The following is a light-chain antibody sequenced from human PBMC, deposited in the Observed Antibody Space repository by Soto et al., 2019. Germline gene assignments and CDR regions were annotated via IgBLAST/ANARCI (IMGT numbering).Light chain of an antibody. V-gene: IGKV1-5*01. CDR1: QSISSC. CDR2: NAS. Sequence: DIQLTQSPFSLSASVGERVTITCRASQSISSCLAWYQQKSGKAPNLLIYNASNLQTGVPSRFSGSGSGTDFTLTISSLQTEDFATYYCQHNHSNPWTFGHGTKVEI. CDR3: QHNHSNPWT. J-gene: IGKJ1*01.